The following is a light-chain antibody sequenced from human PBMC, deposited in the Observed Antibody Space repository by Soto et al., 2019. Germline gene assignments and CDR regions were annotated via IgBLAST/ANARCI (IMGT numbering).Light chain of an antibody. J-gene: IGLJ2*01. CDR2: DAS. CDR3: LLSHSVAPPV. V-gene: IGLV7-46*01. Sequence: QSVVTQEPSLTVSPGGTVTLTCGSSTGPVTSGHYPYWFQQKPGQAPRTLIYDASNKHSWTPARFSGSLLGGKAALTLSGAQPEDEADYYCLLSHSVAPPVFGEGTKLTVL. CDR1: TGPVTSGHY.